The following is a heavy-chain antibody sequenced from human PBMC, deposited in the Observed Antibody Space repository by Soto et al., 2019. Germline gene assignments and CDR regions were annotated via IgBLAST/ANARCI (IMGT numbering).Heavy chain of an antibody. CDR3: AKDLYGGDYGNDY. V-gene: IGHV3-23*01. CDR2: ISGSGGST. Sequence: HPGGSLRLSCAASGFTFSSYAMSWVRQAPGKGLEWVSAISGSGGSTYYADSVKGRFTISRDNSKNTLYLQMNSLRAEDTAVYYCAKDLYGGDYGNDYWGQGTLVTVSS. J-gene: IGHJ4*02. D-gene: IGHD4-17*01. CDR1: GFTFSSYA.